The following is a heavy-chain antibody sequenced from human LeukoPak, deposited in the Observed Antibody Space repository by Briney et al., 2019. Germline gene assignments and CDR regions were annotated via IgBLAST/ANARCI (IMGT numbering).Heavy chain of an antibody. J-gene: IGHJ4*02. CDR1: GFTFSNYA. V-gene: IGHV3-48*03. Sequence: PGGSLRLSCGASGFTFSNYAMSWVRQAPGKGLEWVSYISSSGSTIYYADSVKGRFTISRDNAKNSLYLQMNSLRAEDTAVYYCAREQSYGSYYWGQGTLVTVSS. CDR2: ISSSGSTI. CDR3: AREQSYGSYY. D-gene: IGHD5-18*01.